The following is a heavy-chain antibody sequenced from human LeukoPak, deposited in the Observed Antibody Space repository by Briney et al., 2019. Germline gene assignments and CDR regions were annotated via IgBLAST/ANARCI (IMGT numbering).Heavy chain of an antibody. CDR2: ISGSGGST. CDR3: AKGAPYYDFWSGYYRY. CDR1: GFTFSSYA. J-gene: IGHJ4*02. V-gene: IGHV3-23*01. D-gene: IGHD3-3*01. Sequence: GGSLRLSCAASGFTFSSYAMSWVRQAPGKRLEWVSAISGSGGSTYYADSVKGRFTISRDNSKNALYLQMNSLRAEDTAVYYCAKGAPYYDFWSGYYRYWGQGTLVTVSS.